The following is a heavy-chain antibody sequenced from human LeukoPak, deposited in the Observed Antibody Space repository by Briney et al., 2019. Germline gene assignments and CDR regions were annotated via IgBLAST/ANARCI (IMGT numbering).Heavy chain of an antibody. D-gene: IGHD4-23*01. V-gene: IGHV3-23*01. CDR1: GFTFSSYS. CDR2: ISGSGGST. Sequence: GGSLRLSCAASGFTFSSYSMSWVRQPPGKGLEWVSAISGSGGSTYYADSVKGRFTISRDNSKNTLYLQMNSLRAEDTAVYYCAKDDYGGYFDYWGQGTLVTVSS. CDR3: AKDDYGGYFDY. J-gene: IGHJ4*02.